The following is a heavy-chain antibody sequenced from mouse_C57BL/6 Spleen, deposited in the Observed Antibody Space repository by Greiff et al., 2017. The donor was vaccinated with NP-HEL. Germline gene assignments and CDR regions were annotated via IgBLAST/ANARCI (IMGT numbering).Heavy chain of an antibody. CDR2: INPNNGGT. V-gene: IGHV1-26*01. Sequence: VQLQQSGPELVKPGASVKISCKASGYTFTDYYMNWVKQSHGKSLEWIGDINPNNGGTSYNQKFKGKATLTVDKSSSTAYMELRSLTSEDSAVYYCARGPPLVATDYYAMDYWGQGTSVTVSS. J-gene: IGHJ4*01. D-gene: IGHD1-1*01. CDR3: ARGPPLVATDYYAMDY. CDR1: GYTFTDYY.